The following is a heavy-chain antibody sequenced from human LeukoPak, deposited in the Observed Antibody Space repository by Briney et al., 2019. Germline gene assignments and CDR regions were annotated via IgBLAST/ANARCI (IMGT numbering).Heavy chain of an antibody. CDR3: ARDHNGYGYFDY. V-gene: IGHV3-30-3*01. Sequence: GESLRLSCATSGFTFNSYTMHWVRQAPGKGLEWVAVAGMSYLGSDKSYADSVKGRFTISRDNSRNTLYLQMSSLRAEDTAVYYCARDHNGYGYFDYWGQGTLVTVSA. J-gene: IGHJ4*02. CDR1: GFTFNSYT. D-gene: IGHD2-8*01. CDR2: AGMSYLGSDK.